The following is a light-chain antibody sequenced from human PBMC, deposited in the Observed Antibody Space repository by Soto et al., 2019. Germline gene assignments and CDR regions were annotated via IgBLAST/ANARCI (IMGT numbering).Light chain of an antibody. J-gene: IGLJ2*01. CDR2: DVS. CDR3: SSYTSDSVL. V-gene: IGLV2-14*03. CDR1: SSDVGGYKY. Sequence: QSVLTQPASVSGSPGQSITISCTGTSSDVGGYKYVSWYQQYTGKAPKPMIYDVSNRPSGVSSRFSGSKSGNTASLTISGLKAEDEADYYCSSYTSDSVLFGGGTKLTVL.